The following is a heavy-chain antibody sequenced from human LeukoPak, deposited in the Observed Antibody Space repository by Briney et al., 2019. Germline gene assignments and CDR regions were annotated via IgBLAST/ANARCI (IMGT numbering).Heavy chain of an antibody. CDR3: ARGVGPTTAQSTSDY. CDR2: FYHSGST. J-gene: IGHJ4*02. V-gene: IGHV4-38-2*02. CDR1: GYFIRSGFY. D-gene: IGHD1-26*01. Sequence: SETLSLTCTVSGYFIRSGFYWGWIRQPPGKGLEWIGSFYHSGSTYYNPSLESRVTIPLDTSKNQLSLKLTSVTAADTAVYYCARGVGPTTAQSTSDYWGQGALVTVSS.